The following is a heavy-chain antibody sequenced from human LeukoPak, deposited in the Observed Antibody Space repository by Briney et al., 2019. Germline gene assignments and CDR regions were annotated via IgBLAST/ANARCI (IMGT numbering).Heavy chain of an antibody. J-gene: IGHJ4*02. CDR1: GFTFSSYG. CDR3: VTRSPSQGTDY. Sequence: GGSLRLSCTASGFTFSSYGMSWVRRPPGKGRERGSDISGGGTYDADPVKGRGTISRDNSKKTLYLQMNSLRASATAVYYYVTRSPSQGTDYWGQGTLVTVSS. CDR2: ISGGGT. V-gene: IGHV3-23*01.